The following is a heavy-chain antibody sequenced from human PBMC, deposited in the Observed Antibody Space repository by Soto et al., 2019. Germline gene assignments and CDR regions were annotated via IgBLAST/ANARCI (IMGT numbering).Heavy chain of an antibody. CDR2: MSGGGETT. J-gene: IGHJ4*02. CDR1: GLTFSSYA. Sequence: EVQLLESGGGLVQPGGSLRLSCAASGLTFSSYAMTWVRQAPGKGLEWVSAMSGGGETTYYADSVKGRFTISRDNSRNTLYLQMNSLRADDSDAYYCAKWHTYYYDSRGFSGFDCWGRGTLVTVSS. D-gene: IGHD3-22*01. V-gene: IGHV3-23*01. CDR3: AKWHTYYYDSRGFSGFDC.